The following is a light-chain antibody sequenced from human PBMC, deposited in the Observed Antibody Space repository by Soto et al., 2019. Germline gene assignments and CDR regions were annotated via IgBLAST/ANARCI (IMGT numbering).Light chain of an antibody. Sequence: EIVLTQSPATLSLSPGEGATLSCRASQSVSTYLAWYQQKPGQAPRLLIYDATNRATGVPARFSASGSETDFTLTISSLEPEDFAFYYCQQRSNWLTFGGGTKVEIK. CDR3: QQRSNWLT. V-gene: IGKV3-11*01. J-gene: IGKJ4*01. CDR2: DAT. CDR1: QSVSTY.